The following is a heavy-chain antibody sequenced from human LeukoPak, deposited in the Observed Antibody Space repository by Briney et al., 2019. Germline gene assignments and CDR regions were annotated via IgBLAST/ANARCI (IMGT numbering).Heavy chain of an antibody. V-gene: IGHV4-4*07. J-gene: IGHJ5*02. CDR2: IYTNGGI. CDR3: AKTRSSPSWFDP. CDR1: GGSISSSY. Sequence: SETLSLTCTVSGGSISSSYWSWIRQPAGKGLEWIGRIYTNGGINYNPSLKSRVTISFDKSQNQLSLRLSSVTAADRAVYYCAKTRSSPSWFDPWGQGTLVTVSS.